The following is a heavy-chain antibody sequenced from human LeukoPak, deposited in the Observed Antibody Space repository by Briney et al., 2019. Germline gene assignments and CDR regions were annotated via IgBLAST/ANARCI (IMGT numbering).Heavy chain of an antibody. CDR2: INAYNGNT. CDR1: GYTFTSYI. V-gene: IGHV1-18*01. J-gene: IGHJ6*03. CDR3: ARDRHIAAAVYYYYMDV. Sequence: ASVKVSRKASGYTFTSYIISWVRQAPGQGLEWMGWINAYNGNTDYAQRAQGRVTMTTDTSTSTAYMELRSLRSDDTAVYYCARDRHIAAAVYYYYMDVWGKGTPVTVSS. D-gene: IGHD6-13*01.